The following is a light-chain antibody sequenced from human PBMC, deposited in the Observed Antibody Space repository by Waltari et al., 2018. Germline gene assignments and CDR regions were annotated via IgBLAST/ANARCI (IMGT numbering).Light chain of an antibody. Sequence: QSALTQPASVSGSPGQSITISCTGTSTDVGAYNYVSWYQQYPGKAPKLIIYDVNNRPSGVSNRFSGSKSGNTASLTISGLQAEDEADYYCGSYTTTSSVVFGGGTKLTVL. CDR2: DVN. V-gene: IGLV2-14*03. J-gene: IGLJ2*01. CDR3: GSYTTTSSVV. CDR1: STDVGAYNY.